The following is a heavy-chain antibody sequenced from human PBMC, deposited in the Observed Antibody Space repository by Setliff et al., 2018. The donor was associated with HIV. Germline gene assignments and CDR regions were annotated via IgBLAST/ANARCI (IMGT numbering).Heavy chain of an antibody. CDR3: ARAPTLFGVEYYYYFGMDV. D-gene: IGHD3-3*01. J-gene: IGHJ6*02. CDR2: INPHSGDT. CDR1: GYTFTGYY. Sequence: ASVKVSCKASGYTFTGYYMHWVRQAPGQGLEWMGWINPHSGDTNYAQKFQERVTMTRDTSVNIAYMQLSRLRSDDTAVYYCARAPTLFGVEYYYYFGMDVWGQGTTVTVSS. V-gene: IGHV1-2*02.